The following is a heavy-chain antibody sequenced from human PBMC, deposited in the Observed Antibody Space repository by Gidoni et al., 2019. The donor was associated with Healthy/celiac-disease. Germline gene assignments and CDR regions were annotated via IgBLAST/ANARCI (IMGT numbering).Heavy chain of an antibody. Sequence: VQLVGSGGGLVKPGGSLELSFHASGSPFGGFSLTWVRQAPGKGLEWVSSISSSSSYIYYADSVKGRFTISRDNAKNSLYLQMNSLRAEDTAVYYCARYCSGGSCYSGGPYYYGMDVWGQGTTVTVSS. D-gene: IGHD2-15*01. J-gene: IGHJ6*02. CDR3: ARYCSGGSCYSGGPYYYGMDV. V-gene: IGHV3-21*01. CDR1: GSPFGGFS. CDR2: ISSSSSYI.